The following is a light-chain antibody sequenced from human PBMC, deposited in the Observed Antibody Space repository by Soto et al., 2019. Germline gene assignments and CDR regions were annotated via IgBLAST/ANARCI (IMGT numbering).Light chain of an antibody. Sequence: EIVLTQSPASLSLSPGERATLPCRARQRVSSPLAWYQHKPGQAPRLLVYDASTRAPGIPARVRGSGSATEFTLTSSFLQAEYFASYCRQQYYTYPRTFGPGTKVDI. CDR2: DAS. V-gene: IGKV3-15*01. CDR3: QQYYTYPRT. CDR1: QRVSSP. J-gene: IGKJ3*01.